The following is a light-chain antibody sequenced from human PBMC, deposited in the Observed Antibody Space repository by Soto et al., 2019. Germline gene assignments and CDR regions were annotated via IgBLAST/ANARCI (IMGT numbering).Light chain of an antibody. CDR1: SSDVGGYNY. Sequence: SVLGQPASVSGSPGQSITIFCTGTSSDVGGYNYVSWYQHHPGKAPKLLIYEVSYRPSGVSDRFSGSKSANTASLTISGLQAEDEADYYCSSYTSGSLRVFGTGTKVTL. J-gene: IGLJ1*01. CDR3: SSYTSGSLRV. CDR2: EVS. V-gene: IGLV2-14*01.